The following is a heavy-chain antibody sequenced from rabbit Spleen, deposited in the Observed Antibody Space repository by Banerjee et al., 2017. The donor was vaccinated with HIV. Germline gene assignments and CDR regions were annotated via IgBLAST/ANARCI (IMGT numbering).Heavy chain of an antibody. Sequence: QSLEESGGDLVKPGASLTLTCKASGFSFNSGTIMCWVRQAPGKGLEWIGCINAFSGGSVYATWAKARFTISKASWTTVTLEMTSLTAADTASYFCARDLSGVIGWNFNLWGQGTLVTVS. D-gene: IGHD1-1*01. CDR1: GFSFNSGTI. CDR2: INAFSGGS. V-gene: IGHV1S40*01. J-gene: IGHJ4*01. CDR3: ARDLSGVIGWNFNL.